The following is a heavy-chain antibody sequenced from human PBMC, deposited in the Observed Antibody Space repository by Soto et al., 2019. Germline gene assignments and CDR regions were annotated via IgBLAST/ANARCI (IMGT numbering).Heavy chain of an antibody. J-gene: IGHJ4*02. V-gene: IGHV1-69*12. D-gene: IGHD4-17*01. CDR3: ARLPPPHSTTVTTCL. CDR2: IIPIFGTA. Sequence: QVQLVQSGAEVKKPGSSVKVSCKASGGTFGSYAISWVRQAPGQGLEWMGGIIPIFGTANYAQKFQGRVTITADESTSTAYMELSSLRSEDTAVYYCARLPPPHSTTVTTCLWGQGTLVTVSS. CDR1: GGTFGSYA.